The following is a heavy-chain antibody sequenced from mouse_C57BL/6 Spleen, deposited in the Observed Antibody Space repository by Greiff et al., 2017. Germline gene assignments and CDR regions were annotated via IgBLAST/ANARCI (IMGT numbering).Heavy chain of an antibody. J-gene: IGHJ2*01. CDR3: ARGALYYGSSYDYFDC. CDR1: GYTFPSYW. CDR2: LDPNSGGT. Sequence: QVQLQQPGAELVKPGASVKLSCTASGYTFPSYWMHWVKQRPGRGLEWIGRLDPNSGGTKYNEKFKSKATLTVDKPSSTAYMQLSSLTSEDSAVYYCARGALYYGSSYDYFDCWGQGTTLTVAS. V-gene: IGHV1-72*01. D-gene: IGHD1-1*01.